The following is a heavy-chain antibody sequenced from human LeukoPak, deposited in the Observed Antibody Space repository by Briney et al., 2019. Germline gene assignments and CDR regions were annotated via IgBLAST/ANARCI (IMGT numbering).Heavy chain of an antibody. Sequence: PGGSLRLSCAASGFTFSAYAMNWVRQAPGKGLEWVSGISESGGSTYYADSVKGRFTISRDNSKNTLDLQMNILRAEDTAVYYYAKAPYSSTSFDYWGQGTLVSVSS. CDR2: ISESGGST. V-gene: IGHV3-23*01. CDR1: GFTFSAYA. CDR3: AKAPYSSTSFDY. D-gene: IGHD6-6*01. J-gene: IGHJ4*02.